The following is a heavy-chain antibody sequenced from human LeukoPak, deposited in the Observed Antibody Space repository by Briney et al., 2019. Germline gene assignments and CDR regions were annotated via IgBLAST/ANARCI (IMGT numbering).Heavy chain of an antibody. Sequence: GGSLRLSCAASGFTFSNYGMSWVRQAPGKGLEWISAISGSGGTTYYADSVKGQFTISRDNSNNTLYLQMNSLRVEDTAVYYCAKYTSGWFEDSWGQGTLVTVSS. CDR3: AKYTSGWFEDS. CDR2: ISGSGGTT. CDR1: GFTFSNYG. V-gene: IGHV3-23*01. D-gene: IGHD6-19*01. J-gene: IGHJ4*02.